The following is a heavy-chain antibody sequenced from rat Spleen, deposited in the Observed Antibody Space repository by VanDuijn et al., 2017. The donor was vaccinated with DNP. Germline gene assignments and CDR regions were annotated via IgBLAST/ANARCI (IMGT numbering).Heavy chain of an antibody. Sequence: QVQLKESGPGLVQPSQTLSLTCTVSGFSLTNYHVHWVRQPPGKGLDWMGRIQSGGNTDYNSALKSRLSISRDTSKSQVFLKLNSLQIEDTATYYCARDLIIRDTTSAMDAWGQGTSVTVSS. J-gene: IGHJ4*01. D-gene: IGHD4-3*01. V-gene: IGHV2-27*01. CDR1: GFSLTNYH. CDR3: ARDLIIRDTTSAMDA. CDR2: IQSGGNT.